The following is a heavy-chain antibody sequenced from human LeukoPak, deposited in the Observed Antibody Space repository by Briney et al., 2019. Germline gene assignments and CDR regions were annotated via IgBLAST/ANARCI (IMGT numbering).Heavy chain of an antibody. D-gene: IGHD3-10*01. CDR3: ARTYGSGSSPGDFDY. Sequence: GSLRLSCAASGFTFSSYAMHWVRQAPGKGLEYVSAISSNGGSTYYANSVKGRFTISRDNSKNTLYLQMGSLRAEDMAVYYCARTYGSGSSPGDFDYWGQGTLVTVSS. CDR2: ISSNGGST. V-gene: IGHV3-64*01. CDR1: GFTFSSYA. J-gene: IGHJ4*02.